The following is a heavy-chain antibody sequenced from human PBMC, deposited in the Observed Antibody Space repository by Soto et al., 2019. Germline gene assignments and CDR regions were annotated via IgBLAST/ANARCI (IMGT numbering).Heavy chain of an antibody. V-gene: IGHV3-21*01. CDR3: ARDGRFKYSSRRRWFDP. D-gene: IGHD6-6*01. J-gene: IGHJ5*02. CDR1: GFTFSSYS. Sequence: EVQLVESGGGLVKPGGSLRLSCAASGFTFSSYSMNWVRQAPGKGLEWVSSISSSSSYIYYADSVKGRFTISRDNAKNSLYLQMNSLRAEDTAVYYCARDGRFKYSSRRRWFDPWGQGTLVTVSS. CDR2: ISSSSSYI.